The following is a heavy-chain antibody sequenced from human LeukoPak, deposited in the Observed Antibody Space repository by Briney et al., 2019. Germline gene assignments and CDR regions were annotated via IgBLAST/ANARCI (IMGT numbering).Heavy chain of an antibody. J-gene: IGHJ4*02. CDR2: IIPIYGTA. D-gene: IGHD3-22*01. CDR3: ARDYYDSFDY. Sequence: VASVKVSCKASGGTFSSYAISWVRQAPGQGLEWMGGIIPIYGTANYAQKFQGRVTITADESTSTAYMELSSLRSEDTAVYYCARDYYDSFDYWGQGTLVTVSS. V-gene: IGHV1-69*13. CDR1: GGTFSSYA.